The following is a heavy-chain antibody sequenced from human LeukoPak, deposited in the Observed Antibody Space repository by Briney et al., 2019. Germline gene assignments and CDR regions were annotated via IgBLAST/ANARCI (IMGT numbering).Heavy chain of an antibody. D-gene: IGHD3-10*01. CDR2: IKEDGSVK. V-gene: IGHV3-7*01. Sequence: GGSLRLSCVASGFTFSDYWMTWVRRAPGKGLGWVANIKEDGSVKYYVDSVKGRFTISRDNAKNSLYLQLNSLRVEDTAVYYCATEGTDGRGSFGWFDSWGQGTLVTVSS. CDR3: ATEGTDGRGSFGWFDS. CDR1: GFTFSDYW. J-gene: IGHJ5*01.